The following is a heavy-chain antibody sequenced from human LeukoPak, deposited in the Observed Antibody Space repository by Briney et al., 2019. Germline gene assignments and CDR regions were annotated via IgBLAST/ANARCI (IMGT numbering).Heavy chain of an antibody. CDR3: ARAGARIAAAGTDY. CDR2: IIPIFGTA. V-gene: IGHV1-69*13. CDR1: GYTFTSYY. Sequence: SVKVSCKASGYTFTSYYMHWVRQAPGQGLEWMGGIIPIFGTANYAQKFQGRVTITADESTSTAYMELSSLRSEDTAVYYCARAGARIAAAGTDYWGQGTLVTVSS. D-gene: IGHD6-13*01. J-gene: IGHJ4*02.